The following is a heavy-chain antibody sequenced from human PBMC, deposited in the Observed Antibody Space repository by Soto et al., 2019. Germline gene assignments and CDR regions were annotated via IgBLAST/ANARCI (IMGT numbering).Heavy chain of an antibody. CDR2: ISGSGGST. J-gene: IGHJ4*02. V-gene: IGHV3-23*01. CDR3: AKGISDTAMVLDY. D-gene: IGHD5-18*01. Sequence: EVPLLESGGGLVQPGGSLRLSCAASGFTFSSYAMSWVRQAPGKGLEWVSAISGSGGSTYYADSVKGRFTISRDNSKNPLYLQMNSLRAEDTAVYYCAKGISDTAMVLDYWGQGTLVTVSS. CDR1: GFTFSSYA.